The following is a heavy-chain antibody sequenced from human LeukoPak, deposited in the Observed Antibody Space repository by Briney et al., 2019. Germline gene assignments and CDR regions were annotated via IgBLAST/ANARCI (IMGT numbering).Heavy chain of an antibody. CDR1: GFTFTNYA. CDR3: ARASGGYYDSSGSFDY. J-gene: IGHJ4*02. D-gene: IGHD3-22*01. Sequence: GGSLRLSCAASGFTFTNYAMSWVRQAPGKGLEWVSAISGGGGSTYYADSVKGRFTISRDNSKNTLYLQMNSLRAEDTAVYHCARASGGYYDSSGSFDYWGQGTLVTVSS. CDR2: ISGGGGST. V-gene: IGHV3-23*01.